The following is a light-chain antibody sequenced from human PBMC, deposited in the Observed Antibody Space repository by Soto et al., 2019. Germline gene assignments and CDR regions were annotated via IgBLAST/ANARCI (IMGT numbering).Light chain of an antibody. Sequence: IVLTQSPCTLPLSPGERATLSCRASQTVDAKHLAWYQQIPGQAPRLLIYGASTRATGIPDRFSGSGSGTDFTLTISRLDHEDSAVYYCQQYATSPWTFGQGTKV. CDR2: GAS. CDR1: QTVDAKH. CDR3: QQYATSPWT. J-gene: IGKJ1*01. V-gene: IGKV3-20*01.